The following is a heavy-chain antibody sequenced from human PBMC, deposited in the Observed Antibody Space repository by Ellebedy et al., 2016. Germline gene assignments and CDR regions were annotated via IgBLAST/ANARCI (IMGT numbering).Heavy chain of an antibody. Sequence: GESLKISCTASGFTFGDYAMSWFRQAPGKGLEWVGFIRSKAYGGTTEYAASVKGRFTISRDDSKSIAYLQMNSLKTEDTAVYYCTRGDGYNLPSFDYWGQGTLVTVSS. J-gene: IGHJ4*02. CDR2: IRSKAYGGTT. CDR3: TRGDGYNLPSFDY. V-gene: IGHV3-49*03. D-gene: IGHD5-24*01. CDR1: GFTFGDYA.